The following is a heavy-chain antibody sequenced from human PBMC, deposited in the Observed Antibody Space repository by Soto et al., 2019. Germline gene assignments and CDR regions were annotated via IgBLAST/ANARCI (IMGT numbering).Heavy chain of an antibody. D-gene: IGHD2-2*01. CDR3: ARGVADCSSTSCKTYYFDY. CDR2: IWYDGSNK. Sequence: GGSLRLSCAASGFTFSSYGMHWVRQAPGKGLEWVAVIWYDGSNKYYADSVKGRFTISRDNSKNTLYLQMNSLRAEDTAVYYCARGVADCSSTSCKTYYFDYWGQGTLVTVSS. J-gene: IGHJ4*02. V-gene: IGHV3-33*01. CDR1: GFTFSSYG.